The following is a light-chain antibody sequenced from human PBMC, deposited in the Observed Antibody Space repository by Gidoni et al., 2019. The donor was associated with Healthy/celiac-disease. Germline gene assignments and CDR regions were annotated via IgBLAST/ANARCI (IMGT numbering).Light chain of an antibody. CDR3: QQSYSTPQT. V-gene: IGKV1-39*01. J-gene: IGKJ2*01. Sequence: DIQMTQSPSSLSASVGDRVTINCRASQSSSSYLNWYQQKPRKAPKLLIYAASSLQSGVPSRFSGSGSGTDFTLTISSLQPEDFATYYCQQSYSTPQTFGQGTKLEIK. CDR2: AAS. CDR1: QSSSSY.